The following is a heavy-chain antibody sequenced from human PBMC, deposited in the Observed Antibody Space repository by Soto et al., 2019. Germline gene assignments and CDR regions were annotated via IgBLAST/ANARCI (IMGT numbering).Heavy chain of an antibody. CDR3: ARVVGNYGSGSYYNRGRRYYYYMDV. CDR1: GGSFSGYY. CDR2: INHSGST. J-gene: IGHJ6*03. V-gene: IGHV4-34*01. D-gene: IGHD3-10*01. Sequence: SETLSLTCAVYGGSFSGYYWSWIRQPPGKGLEWIGEINHSGSTNYNPSLKSRVTISVDTSKNQFSLKLSSVTAADTAVYYCARVVGNYGSGSYYNRGRRYYYYMDVWGKGTTVTVSS.